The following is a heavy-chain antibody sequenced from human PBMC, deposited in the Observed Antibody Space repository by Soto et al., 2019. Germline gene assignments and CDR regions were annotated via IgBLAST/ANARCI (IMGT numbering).Heavy chain of an antibody. CDR1: GFTFSSYA. J-gene: IGHJ4*02. CDR2: ISDSGFST. CDR3: AKGPALYYDISNGFSF. V-gene: IGHV3-23*01. D-gene: IGHD3-9*01. Sequence: WGSLRLFCAASGFTFSSYAMSWVRQAPGKGLEWVSGISDSGFSTYYADSVKGRFTISRDNSKSTLYLQMNSLRAEDTAVYYCAKGPALYYDISNGFSFWGQGTLVTVSS.